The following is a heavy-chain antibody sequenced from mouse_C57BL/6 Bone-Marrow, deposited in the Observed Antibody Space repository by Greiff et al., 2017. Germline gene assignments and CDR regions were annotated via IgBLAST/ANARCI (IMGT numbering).Heavy chain of an antibody. D-gene: IGHD1-1*01. V-gene: IGHV2-5*01. J-gene: IGHJ3*01. CDR3: AKTYYFNPWFAY. Sequence: VKLVESGPGLVQPSQCLSITCAASGFSLTSYDVYWVRQSPGKGLEWLGVIWRGGSTDYNAAFMSRLSIIKDNSKRQVFFKMNSLHADDTAIYYYAKTYYFNPWFAYWGQGTLVTVSS. CDR2: IWRGGST. CDR1: GFSLTSYD.